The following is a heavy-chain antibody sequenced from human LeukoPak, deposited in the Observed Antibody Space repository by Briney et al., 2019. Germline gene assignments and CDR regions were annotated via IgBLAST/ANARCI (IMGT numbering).Heavy chain of an antibody. CDR3: ATAGTVEAAATRWFDP. CDR2: MNPNSGNT. J-gene: IGHJ5*02. D-gene: IGHD2-2*01. V-gene: IGHV1-8*01. Sequence: ASVTVSCTASGYTFTIYDINWVRQATGQGLEWMGCMNPNSGNTGYAQKFQGRVTMSRDTSISTAYMELSSLISDDTAVYYCATAGTVEAAATRWFDPWGQGTLVTVSS. CDR1: GYTFTIYD.